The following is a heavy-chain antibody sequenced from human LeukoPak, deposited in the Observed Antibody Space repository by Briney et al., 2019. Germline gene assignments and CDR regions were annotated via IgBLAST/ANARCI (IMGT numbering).Heavy chain of an antibody. J-gene: IGHJ5*02. V-gene: IGHV1-8*03. Sequence: ASVKVSCKASGYTFNTYDINWVRQATGQGLEWMGWMNPNSGNTGYAQKFQGRVTITRDTSITTAYMELTSLTSEDTAVYYCARGRGIGARWGLNSWFDPWGQGTLVTVSS. CDR1: GYTFNTYD. CDR2: MNPNSGNT. D-gene: IGHD6-6*01. CDR3: ARGRGIGARWGLNSWFDP.